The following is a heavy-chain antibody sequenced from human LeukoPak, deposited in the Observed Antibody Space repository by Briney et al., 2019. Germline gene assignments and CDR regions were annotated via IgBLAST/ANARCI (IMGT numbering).Heavy chain of an antibody. J-gene: IGHJ5*02. Sequence: GGPLRLSCAASGFTFSSYSMNWVRQAPGKGLEWVSSISSSSSYIYYADSVKGRFTISRDNAKNSLYLQMNSLRAEDTAVYYCARDNYDFWSGYYNWFDPWGQGTLVTVSS. CDR3: ARDNYDFWSGYYNWFDP. D-gene: IGHD3-3*01. V-gene: IGHV3-21*01. CDR2: ISSSSSYI. CDR1: GFTFSSYS.